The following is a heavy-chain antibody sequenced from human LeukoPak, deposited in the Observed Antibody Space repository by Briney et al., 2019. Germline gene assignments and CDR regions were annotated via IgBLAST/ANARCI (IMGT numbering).Heavy chain of an antibody. CDR2: FDPEDGET. CDR3: ATENYYGSGNFDY. Sequence: GASVRVSCKVSGYTLTELSMHWVRQAPGKGLEWMGGFDPEDGETIYAQKFQGRVTMTEDTSTDTAYMELSSLKSEDTAVYYCATENYYGSGNFDYWGQGTLVTVSS. J-gene: IGHJ4*02. V-gene: IGHV1-24*01. D-gene: IGHD3-10*01. CDR1: GYTLTELS.